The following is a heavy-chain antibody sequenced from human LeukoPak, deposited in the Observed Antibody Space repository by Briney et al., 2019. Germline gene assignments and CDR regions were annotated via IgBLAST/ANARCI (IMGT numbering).Heavy chain of an antibody. CDR3: ARGPGSLDAFDI. J-gene: IGHJ3*02. CDR2: ISSSGSTI. V-gene: IGHV3-48*03. CDR1: GFTFSSYE. Sequence: GGSLRLXCAASGFTFSSYEMNWVRQAPGKGLEWVSYISSSGSTIYYADSAKGRFTISRDNAKNSLYLQMNSLRAEDAAVYYCARGPGSLDAFDIWGQGTMVTVSS. D-gene: IGHD1-26*01.